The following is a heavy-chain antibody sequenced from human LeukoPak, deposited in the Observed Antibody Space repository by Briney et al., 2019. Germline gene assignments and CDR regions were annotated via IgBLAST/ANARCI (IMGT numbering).Heavy chain of an antibody. J-gene: IGHJ4*02. CDR2: INPNSGGT. Sequence: ASVKVSCKASGYTFTGYYMHWVRQAPGQGLEWKGWINPNSGGTNYAQKFQGRVTMTRDTSISTAYMELSRLRSDDTAVYYCAREEGKYQLLFFDYWGQGTLVTVSS. V-gene: IGHV1-2*02. CDR1: GYTFTGYY. CDR3: AREEGKYQLLFFDY. D-gene: IGHD2-2*01.